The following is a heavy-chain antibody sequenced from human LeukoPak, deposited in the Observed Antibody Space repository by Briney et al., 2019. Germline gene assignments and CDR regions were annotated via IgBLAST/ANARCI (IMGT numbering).Heavy chain of an antibody. CDR2: VSGSGGRT. J-gene: IGHJ4*02. Sequence: GGSLRLSCAASGFTFTSYAMSWVRQAPGKGLEWVSGVSGSGGRTYYADSVKGRFTISRDNSKNKLYLQMNSLRAEDTAVYYCAKYRTADSSGYSHYWGQGTLVTVSS. CDR3: AKYRTADSSGYSHY. D-gene: IGHD3-22*01. CDR1: GFTFTSYA. V-gene: IGHV3-23*01.